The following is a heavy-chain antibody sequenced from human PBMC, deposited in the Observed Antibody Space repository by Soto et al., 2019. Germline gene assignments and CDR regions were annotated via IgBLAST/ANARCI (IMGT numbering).Heavy chain of an antibody. CDR1: RFTFRSYA. CDR2: ISSDGKNT. D-gene: IGHD4-4*01. Sequence: QVQLVESGGGVVQPGRSLRLSCAASRFTFRSYAMHWVRQAPGKGLEWVAVISSDGKNTHYADSVRGRFTISRDDPNKPLLGPMGKPGGGETAFQYCARDQTVLWFDPWGQGTLVTVSS. J-gene: IGHJ5*02. CDR3: ARDQTVLWFDP. V-gene: IGHV3-30*04.